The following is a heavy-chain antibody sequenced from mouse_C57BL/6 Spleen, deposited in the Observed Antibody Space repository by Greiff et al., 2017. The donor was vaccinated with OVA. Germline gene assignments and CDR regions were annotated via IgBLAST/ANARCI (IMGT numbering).Heavy chain of an antibody. CDR1: GFNIKDYY. J-gene: IGHJ4*01. Sequence: VQLQQSGAELVRPGASVKLSCTASGFNIKDYYMHWVKQRPEPGLEWIGRIDPEDGDPEYAPKFQGKATMTADPSSNTAYLQLSSLTSEDTAVYYCTHGNSYAMDDWGQGTSVTVAA. V-gene: IGHV14-1*01. CDR2: IDPEDGDP. CDR3: THGNSYAMDD. D-gene: IGHD2-1*01.